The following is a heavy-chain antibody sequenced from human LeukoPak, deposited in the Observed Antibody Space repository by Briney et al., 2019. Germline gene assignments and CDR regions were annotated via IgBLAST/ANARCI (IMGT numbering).Heavy chain of an antibody. J-gene: IGHJ3*02. V-gene: IGHV5-51*01. CDR1: GYSFTSYW. D-gene: IGHD2-2*01. CDR3: ARAGYCSSTSCYSFDAFDI. Sequence: GESLKISCKGSGYSFTSYWIGWVRQMPGKGLEWMGIIYPGDSDTRYSPSFQGQGTISAGKSISTAYLQWSSLKASDTAMYYCARAGYCSSTSCYSFDAFDIWGQGTMVTVSS. CDR2: IYPGDSDT.